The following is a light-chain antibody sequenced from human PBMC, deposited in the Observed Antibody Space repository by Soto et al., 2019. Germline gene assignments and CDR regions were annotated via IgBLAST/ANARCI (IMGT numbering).Light chain of an antibody. Sequence: QSVLTQPPSVSGAPGQRVTISCTASSSNVGTFSDIHWYQQLPGTAPRLVMYDNKKRPSGVPDRFSGSKSGTSASLTITGLQAEDEADYYCQSYYSALSASVFGGGTKLTVL. CDR2: DNK. CDR3: QSYYSALSASV. J-gene: IGLJ3*02. CDR1: SSNVGTFSD. V-gene: IGLV1-40*01.